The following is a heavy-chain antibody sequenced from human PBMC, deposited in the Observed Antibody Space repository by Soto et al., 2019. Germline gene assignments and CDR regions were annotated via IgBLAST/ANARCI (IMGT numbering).Heavy chain of an antibody. V-gene: IGHV1-2*04. D-gene: IGHD3-9*01. Sequence: VASVKVSCKASGYTFTGYYMHWVRQAPGQGLEWMGWINPNSGGTNYAQKFQGWVTMTRDTSISTAYMELSRLRSDDTAVYYCARTRLYYDVLTGPHYYYGMDVWGQGTTVTVSS. J-gene: IGHJ6*02. CDR3: ARTRLYYDVLTGPHYYYGMDV. CDR1: GYTFTGYY. CDR2: INPNSGGT.